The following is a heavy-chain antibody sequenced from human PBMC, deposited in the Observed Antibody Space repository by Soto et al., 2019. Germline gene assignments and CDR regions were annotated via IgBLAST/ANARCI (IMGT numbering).Heavy chain of an antibody. CDR1: GFTFSSYS. D-gene: IGHD3-3*01. CDR2: ISSSSSTI. Sequence: HPGGSLRLSCAASGFTFSSYSMNWVRQAPGKGLEWVSYISSSSSTIYYADSVKGRFTISRDNAKNSLYLQMNSLRAEDTAVYYCARADYDFGSGYFNYYYYYYMDVWGIGPTVTVSS. J-gene: IGHJ6*03. CDR3: ARADYDFGSGYFNYYYYYYMDV. V-gene: IGHV3-48*01.